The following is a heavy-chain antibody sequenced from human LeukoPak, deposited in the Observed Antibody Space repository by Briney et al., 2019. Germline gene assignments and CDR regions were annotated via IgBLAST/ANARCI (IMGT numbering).Heavy chain of an antibody. Sequence: ASVKVSCKASGYTFTNYGISWVRQAPGRGLEWMGWVSAYNGNTNYAQKLQGRVTMTTDTSTSTAYMELTSLRSDDTAVYYCARQEAATAFDYWGQGTLVTVSS. CDR3: ARQEAATAFDY. CDR1: GYTFTNYG. J-gene: IGHJ4*02. V-gene: IGHV1-18*01. CDR2: VSAYNGNT. D-gene: IGHD2-15*01.